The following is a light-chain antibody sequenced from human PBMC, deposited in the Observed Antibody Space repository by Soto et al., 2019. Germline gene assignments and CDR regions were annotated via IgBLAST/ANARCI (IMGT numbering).Light chain of an antibody. Sequence: EIVLTQSPATLSLSPGERATFSCRASQNVNNNFAWYQQKPGQAPRLLIYDISSRATGIPARFSGSGSGTDFNLTISSLEPDDFAVYYCQQRSNWPRLTFGGGTKVEIK. CDR1: QNVNNN. CDR2: DIS. V-gene: IGKV3-11*01. J-gene: IGKJ4*01. CDR3: QQRSNWPRLT.